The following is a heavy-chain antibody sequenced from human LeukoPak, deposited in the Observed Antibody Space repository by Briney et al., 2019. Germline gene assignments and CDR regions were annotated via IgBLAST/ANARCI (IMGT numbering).Heavy chain of an antibody. CDR2: IYYSGST. CDR3: ATDEKGDYYGSGSYQFDP. CDR1: GGSISSSSYS. V-gene: IGHV4-39*01. J-gene: IGHJ5*02. Sequence: SETLSLTCTVSGGSISSSSYSWGWIRQPPGKGLEWIGSIYYSGSTYYNPSLKSRVTISVGTSKNQFSLKLSSVTAADTAVYYCATDEKGDYYGSGSYQFDPWGQGTLVTVSS. D-gene: IGHD3-10*01.